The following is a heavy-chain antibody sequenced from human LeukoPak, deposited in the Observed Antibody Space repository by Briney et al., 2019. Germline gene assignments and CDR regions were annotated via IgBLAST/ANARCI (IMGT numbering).Heavy chain of an antibody. D-gene: IGHD1-26*01. CDR2: ISLSGQT. Sequence: PGGSLRLSCVASGLSVSSNYMSWVRQPPGQGLEWIGEISLSGQTNFNPSLNGRVTMSLDESRNQLSLKLTSVTAADTAIYYCSRESGAFCPFGYWGQGTLVIVPP. J-gene: IGHJ4*02. CDR1: GLSVSSNY. CDR3: SRESGAFCPFGY. V-gene: IGHV4/OR15-8*02.